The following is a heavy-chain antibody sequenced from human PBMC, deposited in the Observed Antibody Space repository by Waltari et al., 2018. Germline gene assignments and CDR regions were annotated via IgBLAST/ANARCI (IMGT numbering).Heavy chain of an antibody. J-gene: IGHJ4*02. V-gene: IGHV3-74*03. Sequence: EVQLVESGGALVQPGGSLRLSCATSGFTFSTYWMHWVRQAPGKGLMLVEQIESDESRTTYAESVKGRFTISRDNAKNTVYLQMNSLRDDDTAVYYCVRDEPGDGLDYWGQGTLVTVSS. CDR3: VRDEPGDGLDY. D-gene: IGHD7-27*01. CDR1: GFTFSTYW. CDR2: IESDESRT.